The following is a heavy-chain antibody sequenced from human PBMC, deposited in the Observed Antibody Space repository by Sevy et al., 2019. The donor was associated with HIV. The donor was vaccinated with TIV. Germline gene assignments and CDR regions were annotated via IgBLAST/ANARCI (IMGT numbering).Heavy chain of an antibody. V-gene: IGHV4-34*01. CDR3: ARGPRITIFGVVTAPRWFDP. Sequence: SETLSLTCAVYGGSFSGYYWRWIRQPPGKGLEWIGEINHSGSTNYNPSLKSRVTISVDTSKNQFSLKLSSVTAADTAVYYCARGPRITIFGVVTAPRWFDPWGQGTLVTVSS. CDR2: INHSGST. J-gene: IGHJ5*02. D-gene: IGHD3-3*01. CDR1: GGSFSGYY.